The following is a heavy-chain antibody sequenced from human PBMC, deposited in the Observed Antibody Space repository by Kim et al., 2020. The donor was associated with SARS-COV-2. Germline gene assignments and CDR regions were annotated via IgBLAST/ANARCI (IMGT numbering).Heavy chain of an antibody. Sequence: SETLSLTCTVSGGSISSSSYYWGWIRQPPGKGLEWIGSIYYSGSTYYNPSLKSRVTISVDTSKNQFSLKLSSVTAADTAVYYCASYDSSGYLRPTFDIWGQGTMVTVSS. D-gene: IGHD3-22*01. CDR1: GGSISSSSYY. J-gene: IGHJ3*02. CDR2: IYYSGST. V-gene: IGHV4-39*07. CDR3: ASYDSSGYLRPTFDI.